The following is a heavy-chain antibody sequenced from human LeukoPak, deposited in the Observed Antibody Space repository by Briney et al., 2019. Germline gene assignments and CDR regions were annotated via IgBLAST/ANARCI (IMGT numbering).Heavy chain of an antibody. CDR1: GFTFSSFG. CDR3: ARELPPVVTYYFDY. Sequence: PGGSLRLSCAASGFTFSSFGMHWVRQAPGKGLEWVAVIWYDGSNKYYADSVKGPFTISRDNSKNTLYLRMNSLRAEDTAVYYCARELPPVVTYYFDYWGQGTLVTVSS. J-gene: IGHJ4*02. D-gene: IGHD2-15*01. CDR2: IWYDGSNK. V-gene: IGHV3-33*01.